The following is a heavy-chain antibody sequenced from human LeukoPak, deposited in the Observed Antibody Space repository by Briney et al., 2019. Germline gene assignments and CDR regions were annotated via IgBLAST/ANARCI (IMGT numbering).Heavy chain of an antibody. D-gene: IGHD2-8*01. V-gene: IGHV3-23*01. J-gene: IGHJ4*02. Sequence: PGGSLRLSCAASGFTFSSYAVSWVRQAPGKGLEWVSSISGSGGSTYSADSVKGRFTTSRDNSKNTLYLQMNSLRAEDTALYYCAKDRSCTNDICHGDFGYWGQGTLVTVSS. CDR2: ISGSGGST. CDR1: GFTFSSYA. CDR3: AKDRSCTNDICHGDFGY.